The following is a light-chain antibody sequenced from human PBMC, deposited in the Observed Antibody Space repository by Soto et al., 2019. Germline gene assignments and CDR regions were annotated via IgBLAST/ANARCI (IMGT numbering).Light chain of an antibody. Sequence: EEVITQSSATLFVSPGERATLSCRASQSVRSNLAWYQQKPGQPPRLLIYDASTRATGIPSRFSGSGSGTEFTLTISSLKSEDFAVYYCQQYDNWPRTFGQGT. J-gene: IGKJ1*01. CDR3: QQYDNWPRT. CDR1: QSVRSN. CDR2: DAS. V-gene: IGKV3-15*01.